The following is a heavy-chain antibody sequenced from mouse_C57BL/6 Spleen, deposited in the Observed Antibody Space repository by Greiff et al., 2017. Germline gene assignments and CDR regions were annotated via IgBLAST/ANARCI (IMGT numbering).Heavy chain of an antibody. D-gene: IGHD4-1*01. CDR1: GYTFTSYW. CDR2: IYPGSGST. Sequence: QVQLQQPGAELVKPGASVKMSCKASGYTFTSYWITWVKQRPGQGLEWIGDIYPGSGSTNYNQKFKGKATLTVDKSSSTAYMQLSSLTSEDSAVYYCAITGNCDDWGQGTTLTVSS. CDR3: AITGNCDD. J-gene: IGHJ2*01. V-gene: IGHV1-55*01.